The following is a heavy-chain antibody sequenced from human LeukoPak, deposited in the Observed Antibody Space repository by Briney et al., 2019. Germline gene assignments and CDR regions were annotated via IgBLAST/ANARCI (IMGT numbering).Heavy chain of an antibody. CDR3: ARDYLVGAPLDS. J-gene: IGHJ4*02. V-gene: IGHV4-4*07. CDR1: GVSITNYY. Sequence: SETLSLTCTVSGVSITNYYRAWIRQPAGKGLEWIGRMYISGSTNYNPSLKSRVTISIDKANNQFSLKLRSVTAADTAVYYCARDYLVGAPLDSWGQGTQVTVSS. CDR2: MYISGST. D-gene: IGHD1-26*01.